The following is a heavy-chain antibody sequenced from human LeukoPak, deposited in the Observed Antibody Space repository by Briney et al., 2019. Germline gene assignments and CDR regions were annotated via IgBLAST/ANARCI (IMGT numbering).Heavy chain of an antibody. Sequence: ASVKVSCKASGYIFTGYYMHWVRQAPGKGFEWMGRFDPEKGETIYAQKFQGRVTMTEDTSTDTAHMELSSLRSEDTAVYYCATEGYYDSSGYYTDYWGQGTLVTVSS. J-gene: IGHJ4*02. V-gene: IGHV1-24*01. CDR3: ATEGYYDSSGYYTDY. CDR2: FDPEKGET. CDR1: GYIFTGYY. D-gene: IGHD3-22*01.